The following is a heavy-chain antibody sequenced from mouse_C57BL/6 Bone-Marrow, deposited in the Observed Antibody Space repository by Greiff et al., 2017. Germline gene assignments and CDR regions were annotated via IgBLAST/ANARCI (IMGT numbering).Heavy chain of an antibody. CDR1: GFTFSDYG. Sequence: DVKLVESGGGLVKPGGSLKLSCAASGFTFSDYGMHWVRQAPEKGLEWVAYISSGSSTIYYADTVKGRFTISRDNAKNTLFLQMTSLRSEDTAMYYCARDYYGSSFYYYAMDYWGQGTSVTVSS. CDR2: ISSGSSTI. CDR3: ARDYYGSSFYYYAMDY. V-gene: IGHV5-17*01. J-gene: IGHJ4*01. D-gene: IGHD1-1*01.